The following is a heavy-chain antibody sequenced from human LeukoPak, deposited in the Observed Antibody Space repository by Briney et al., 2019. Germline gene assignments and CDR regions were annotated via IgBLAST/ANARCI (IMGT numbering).Heavy chain of an antibody. CDR2: IYHSGST. J-gene: IGHJ5*02. CDR3: VRHGYSSSWYWFDP. CDR1: GYSISSGYY. D-gene: IGHD6-13*01. V-gene: IGHV4-38-2*02. Sequence: PSETLSLTCTVSGYSISSGYYWGWIRQPPGKGLEWIGSIYHSGSTYYNPSLKSRVTISVDTSKNQFSLRLSSVTAAVTAVYYCVRHGYSSSWYWFDPWGQGTLVTVSS.